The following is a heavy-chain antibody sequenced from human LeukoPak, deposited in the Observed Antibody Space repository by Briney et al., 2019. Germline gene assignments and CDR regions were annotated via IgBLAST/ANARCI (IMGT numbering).Heavy chain of an antibody. V-gene: IGHV4-59*01. D-gene: IGHD3/OR15-3a*01. Sequence: PSETLSLTCTVSGGSISSSYSSWIRHPPGKGREWMGYIYYSGSTNYNPSLKSRVTISVDTSKNQFSLKLSSVTAADTAVYYCARESNWTPGAFDIWGQGTMVTVSS. CDR1: GGSISSSY. CDR2: IYYSGST. CDR3: ARESNWTPGAFDI. J-gene: IGHJ3*02.